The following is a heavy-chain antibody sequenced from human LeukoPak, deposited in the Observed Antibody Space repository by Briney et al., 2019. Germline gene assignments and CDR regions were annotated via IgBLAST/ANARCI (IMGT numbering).Heavy chain of an antibody. D-gene: IGHD3-3*01. CDR2: VHSDGSIT. J-gene: IGHJ3*02. Sequence: GGSLRLSCAASGFTFSSYWMHWVRQAPGKGLVWVSRVHSDGSITSYAESVKGRFTISRDNAKNTLYLQMNSLRAEDTAVYYCVIDFGITPIWGQGTMVAVSS. V-gene: IGHV3-74*01. CDR3: VIDFGITPI. CDR1: GFTFSSYW.